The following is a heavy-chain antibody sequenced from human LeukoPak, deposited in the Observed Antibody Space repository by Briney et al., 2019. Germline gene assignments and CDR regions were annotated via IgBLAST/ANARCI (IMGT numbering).Heavy chain of an antibody. CDR2: ISSSSSYI. Sequence: PGGSLRLSCAASGFTFNTYSMNWVRQAPGKGLEWVSSISSSSSYIDYADSGKGRFTISRDNAKNSLYLQMNSLRVDDTAVYYCAKGGSGTYFLDYWGQGTLVTVSS. D-gene: IGHD1-26*01. J-gene: IGHJ4*02. CDR3: AKGGSGTYFLDY. V-gene: IGHV3-21*01. CDR1: GFTFNTYS.